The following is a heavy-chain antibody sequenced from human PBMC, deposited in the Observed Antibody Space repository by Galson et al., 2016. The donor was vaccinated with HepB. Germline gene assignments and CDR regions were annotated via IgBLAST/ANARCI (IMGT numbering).Heavy chain of an antibody. Sequence: QSGAEVKKSGESLTISCKGSGYSFTDYWIGWVRQMHGKGLEWMALIYPGDSDTSYSPSFQGQVTLSADKTINTAYLQWSSLKAPDTAMYYCARRSGGSLDYWGQGTLVTVSS. CDR2: IYPGDSDT. J-gene: IGHJ4*02. CDR1: GYSFTDYW. V-gene: IGHV5-51*01. D-gene: IGHD4-23*01. CDR3: ARRSGGSLDY.